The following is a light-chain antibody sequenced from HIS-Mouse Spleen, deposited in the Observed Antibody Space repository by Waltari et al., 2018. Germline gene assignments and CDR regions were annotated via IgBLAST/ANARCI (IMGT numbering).Light chain of an antibody. J-gene: IGLJ3*02. CDR2: DVR. CDR1: SSDVGDYNY. V-gene: IGLV2-14*03. Sequence: QSALTQPASVSGSPGQSITISCPGTSSDVGDYNYVSRYQQHPGKAPKLMIYDVRNRPSGVSNRFSGSKSGNTASLTISGLQAEDEADYYCSSYTSSSTWVFGGGTKLTVL. CDR3: SSYTSSSTWV.